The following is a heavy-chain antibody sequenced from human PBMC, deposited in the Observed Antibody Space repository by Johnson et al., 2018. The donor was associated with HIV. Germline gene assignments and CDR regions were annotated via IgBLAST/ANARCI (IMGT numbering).Heavy chain of an antibody. CDR3: AKSDYPGIAVAGSAYDDAFDI. J-gene: IGHJ3*02. Sequence: VQLVESGGGVVQPGGSLRLSCAASGFTFSSYGMHWVRQAPGKGLEWVSAISGSGGSTFYADSVKGLFTISRDNSKNTLYLQMNSLRVEDTAVYYCAKSDYPGIAVAGSAYDDAFDIWGQGTMVTVSS. CDR2: ISGSGGST. V-gene: IGHV3-23*04. D-gene: IGHD6-19*01. CDR1: GFTFSSYG.